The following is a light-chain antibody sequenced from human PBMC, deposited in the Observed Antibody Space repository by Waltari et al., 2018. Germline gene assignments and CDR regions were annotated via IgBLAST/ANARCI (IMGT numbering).Light chain of an antibody. J-gene: IGLJ3*02. V-gene: IGLV2-23*02. CDR3: CSYVGRNIWV. CDR1: SSDVGFYNL. Sequence: QSALTQPASVSGSPGQSITISCTGTSSDVGFYNLVSWYQQHPDKAPKLLVYEVTERPSGVSNRFSGSKSGNTASLTISGLQAEDEADYYCCSYVGRNIWVFGGGTKVTVL. CDR2: EVT.